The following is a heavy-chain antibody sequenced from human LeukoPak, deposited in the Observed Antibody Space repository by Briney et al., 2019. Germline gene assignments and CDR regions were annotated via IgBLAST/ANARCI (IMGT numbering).Heavy chain of an antibody. D-gene: IGHD3-9*01. Sequence: GASLRLSCAASGSTFSNYAMSWVRQAPGKGLEWVSAILGSGGSTYYADSVKGRFTVSRDNSKSTLYLQMNSLRAEDTALYYCAKWGDYDVLTGYYVPDYWGQGTLVTVSS. J-gene: IGHJ4*02. CDR1: GSTFSNYA. CDR3: AKWGDYDVLTGYYVPDY. CDR2: ILGSGGST. V-gene: IGHV3-23*01.